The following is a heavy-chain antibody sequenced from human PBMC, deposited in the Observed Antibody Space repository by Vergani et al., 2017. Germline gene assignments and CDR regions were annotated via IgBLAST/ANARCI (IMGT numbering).Heavy chain of an antibody. D-gene: IGHD3-10*01. J-gene: IGHJ4*02. CDR2: ISGSGSSK. Sequence: EVHLLESGGGLIQPGGSLRISCAASGLTFDNYAMTWVRQAPGKGLQWVSGISGSGSSKFYEDSLKGRVTISRDNSKNTRYLQMNSLRAEDSAVYHCTRESYTGSGSYAYWGQGALVTVSS. V-gene: IGHV3-23*01. CDR1: GLTFDNYA. CDR3: TRESYTGSGSYAY.